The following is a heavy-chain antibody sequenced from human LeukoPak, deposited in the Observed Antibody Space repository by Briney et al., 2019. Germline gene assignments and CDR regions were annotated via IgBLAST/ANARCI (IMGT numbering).Heavy chain of an antibody. CDR2: ITSSSNYI. CDR1: GFTFSIYS. Sequence: PRGSPRLSCAASGFTFSIYSMNWVRQAPGKGLEWLSSITSSSNYIYYADSVKGRFTISRDNVQNSLYLQMNSLRAEDTAMYYCARDRGYFDNWGQGTLVSVSS. J-gene: IGHJ4*02. CDR3: ARDRGYFDN. V-gene: IGHV3-21*01.